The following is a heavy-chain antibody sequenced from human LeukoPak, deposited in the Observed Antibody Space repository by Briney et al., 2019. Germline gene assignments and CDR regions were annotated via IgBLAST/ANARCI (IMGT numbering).Heavy chain of an antibody. CDR3: ARAAGTMVRGARPYPYYYYYMDV. D-gene: IGHD3-10*01. CDR2: IYYSGTT. J-gene: IGHJ6*03. CDR1: GGSISSYY. Sequence: SETLSLTCTVSGGSISSYYWNWIRQPPGKGLEWIGYIYYSGTTNYNPSLKSRASMSVDTSKNQFSLKLSSVTAADTAVYYCARAAGTMVRGARPYPYYYYYMDVWGKGTTVTISS. V-gene: IGHV4-59*01.